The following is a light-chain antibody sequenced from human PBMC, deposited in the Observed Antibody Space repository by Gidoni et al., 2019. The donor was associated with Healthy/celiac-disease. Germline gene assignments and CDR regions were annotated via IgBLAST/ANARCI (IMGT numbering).Light chain of an antibody. CDR3: YSAADNNLGV. J-gene: IGLJ3*02. CDR2: KDS. V-gene: IGLV3-27*01. CDR1: VQKKKY. Sequence: SSELTQPSSVSLSPGKTARITCTGDVQKKKYARWFQQKPGKAPVLVIYKDSERPSGIPERFSGSSSGTTVTLTISGAQVEDEADYYCYSAADNNLGVFGGGTKLTVL.